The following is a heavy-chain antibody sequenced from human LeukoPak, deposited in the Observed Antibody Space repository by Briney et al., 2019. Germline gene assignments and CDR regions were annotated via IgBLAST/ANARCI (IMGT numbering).Heavy chain of an antibody. J-gene: IGHJ4*02. CDR3: ARHCSSTSCYDVIDY. V-gene: IGHV4-59*08. CDR2: IYYSGST. D-gene: IGHD2-2*01. Sequence: SETLSLTCTVSGGSISSYFWSWIRQPPGKGLEWIGYIYYSGSTNYNPSLKSRVTISVDTSKNQFSLKLSSVTAADTAVYYCARHCSSTSCYDVIDYWGQGTLVTVSS. CDR1: GGSISSYF.